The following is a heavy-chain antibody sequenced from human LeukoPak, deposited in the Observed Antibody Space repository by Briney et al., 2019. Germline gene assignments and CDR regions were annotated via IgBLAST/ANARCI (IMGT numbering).Heavy chain of an antibody. CDR3: ASPGGGPTDY. J-gene: IGHJ4*02. CDR1: GSSISSGGYY. D-gene: IGHD3-16*01. CDR2: IYYSGST. Sequence: PSETLSLTCTVSGSSISSGGYYWGWLRQPPGKGLERIGSIYYSGSTYYNPSLKSRVTISVDTSKSQFSLKLSSVTAADWAVYYCASPGGGPTDYWGQGTLVTVSS. V-gene: IGHV4-39*01.